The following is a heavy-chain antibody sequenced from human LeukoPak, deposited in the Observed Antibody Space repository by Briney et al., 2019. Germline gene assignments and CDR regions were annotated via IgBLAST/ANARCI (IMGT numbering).Heavy chain of an antibody. J-gene: IGHJ4*02. CDR2: IYYSGST. CDR1: GGSISSSDW. CDR3: ARVGLWFGEGDY. Sequence: PSGTLSLTCAVSGGSISSSDWWSWIRQPPGKGLEWIGYIYYSGSTYYNPSLKSRVTISVDTSKNQFSLKLSSVTAADTAVYYCARVGLWFGEGDYWGQGTLVTVSS. V-gene: IGHV4-30-4*01. D-gene: IGHD3-10*01.